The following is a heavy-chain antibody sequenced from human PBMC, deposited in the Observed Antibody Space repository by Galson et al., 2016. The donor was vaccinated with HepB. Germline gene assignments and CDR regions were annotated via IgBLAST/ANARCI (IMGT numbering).Heavy chain of an antibody. Sequence: QSGAEVKKPGESLKISCKGSGYSFTNYWIGWVRQMPGKGLEWMGIIWPGDSDTRYSPSFQGQVTISVDKSISTAYLQWNRLKASNTAMYYCAGRPSSAWTTLRSPWGQGTLGIVSS. CDR3: AGRPSSAWTTLRSP. CDR2: IWPGDSDT. V-gene: IGHV5-51*01. J-gene: IGHJ5*02. CDR1: GYSFTNYW. D-gene: IGHD6-19*01.